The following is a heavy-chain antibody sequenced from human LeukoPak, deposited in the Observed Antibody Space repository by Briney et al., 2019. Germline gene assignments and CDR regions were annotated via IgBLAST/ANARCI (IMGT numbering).Heavy chain of an antibody. CDR2: ISSSGSYI. D-gene: IGHD3-10*01. Sequence: GGSLRLSCAASGFTFSRYNMNWVRQAPGKGLEWVSSISSSGSYIYYADSVKGRFTISGDNAKNSLYLQMNSLRAEDTAVYYCARGLDNYGSGSSDWGQGTLVTVSS. J-gene: IGHJ4*02. V-gene: IGHV3-21*01. CDR1: GFTFSRYN. CDR3: ARGLDNYGSGSSD.